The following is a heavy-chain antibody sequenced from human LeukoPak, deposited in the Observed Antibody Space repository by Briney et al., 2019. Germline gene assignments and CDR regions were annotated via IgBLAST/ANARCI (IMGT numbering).Heavy chain of an antibody. V-gene: IGHV1-2*02. Sequence: GASVKVSCKASGYTFTGYYIHWVRQAPRQGLEWMGWINPDSGGTNYAQIFQGRVTMTRDTSISTAYMELNRLRSDDTAVYYCARVASAVYSDYWGQGTLVTVSS. CDR2: INPDSGGT. CDR3: ARVASAVYSDY. CDR1: GYTFTGYY. J-gene: IGHJ4*02.